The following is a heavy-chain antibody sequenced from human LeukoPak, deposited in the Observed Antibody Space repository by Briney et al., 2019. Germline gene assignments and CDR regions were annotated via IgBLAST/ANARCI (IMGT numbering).Heavy chain of an antibody. CDR3: ARARGIVGATKQYYFDH. Sequence: ASVKVSCKASGYTFTGYYMHWVRQAPGQGLEWMGWINPNSGGTNYAQKFQGRVTMTRDTSISTAYMELSRLRSDDTAVYYCARARGIVGATKQYYFDHWGQGTLVTVSS. CDR2: INPNSGGT. CDR1: GYTFTGYY. V-gene: IGHV1-2*02. J-gene: IGHJ4*02. D-gene: IGHD1-26*01.